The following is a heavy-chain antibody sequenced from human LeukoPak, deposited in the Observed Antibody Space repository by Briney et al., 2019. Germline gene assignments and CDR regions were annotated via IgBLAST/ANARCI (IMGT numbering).Heavy chain of an antibody. D-gene: IGHD5-18*01. J-gene: IGHJ4*02. Sequence: GGSLRLSCAASGFTFSSYSMNWVRQAPGKGLEWVSSISSSSSYIYYADSVKGRFTISRDNAKNSLYLQMNSLRAEDTAVYYCARGGYSYGKSFDYWGQGTLVTVSS. CDR3: ARGGYSYGKSFDY. CDR2: ISSSSSYI. V-gene: IGHV3-21*01. CDR1: GFTFSSYS.